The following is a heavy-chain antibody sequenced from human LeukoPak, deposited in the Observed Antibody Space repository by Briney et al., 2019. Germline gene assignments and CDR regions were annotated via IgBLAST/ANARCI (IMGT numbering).Heavy chain of an antibody. CDR3: AKQPRAAAIWLFDY. CDR1: GFTFSSYS. J-gene: IGHJ4*02. D-gene: IGHD2-2*01. Sequence: GGSLRLSCAASGFTFSSYSMNWVRQAPGKGLEWVSSISSSSSYIYYADSVKGRFTISRDNAKNSLYLQMNSLRAEDTAVYYCAKQPRAAAIWLFDYWGQGTLVTVSS. CDR2: ISSSSSYI. V-gene: IGHV3-21*04.